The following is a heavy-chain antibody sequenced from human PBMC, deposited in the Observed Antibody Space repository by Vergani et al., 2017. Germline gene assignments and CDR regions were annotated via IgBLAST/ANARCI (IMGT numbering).Heavy chain of an antibody. D-gene: IGHD5-12*01. CDR3: VKDAGGYENFFDS. V-gene: IGHV3-23*01. CDR2: LTGGGGST. Sequence: EVQLLESGGSLKQPGGFVRLSCAASGFTFSTYAMHWFPQAPGKGLEGVSALTGGGGSTYYADPFKGRFIITIDKSRDTLYLQMNSLRPEDTATYYCVKDAGGYENFFDSWGQGTLVTFSS. J-gene: IGHJ5*01. CDR1: GFTFSTYA.